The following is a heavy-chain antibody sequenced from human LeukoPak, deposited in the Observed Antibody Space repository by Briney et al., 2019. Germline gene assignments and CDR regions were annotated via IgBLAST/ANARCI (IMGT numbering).Heavy chain of an antibody. Sequence: PGGSLRLSCAASGFTFSSYGMHWVRQAPGKGLEWVTFIRYDATNKYYADSVKGRFTISRDNSKNTLYLQMNSLRAEDTAVYYCVWFGDSRVLYWGQGTLVTVSS. CDR3: VWFGDSRVLY. V-gene: IGHV3-30*02. CDR2: IRYDATNK. D-gene: IGHD3-10*01. CDR1: GFTFSSYG. J-gene: IGHJ4*02.